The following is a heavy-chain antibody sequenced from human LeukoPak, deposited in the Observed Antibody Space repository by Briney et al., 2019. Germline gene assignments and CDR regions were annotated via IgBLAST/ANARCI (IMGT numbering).Heavy chain of an antibody. CDR1: GFTFSSYA. CDR3: AKGQTWYGGEGSAFDI. CDR2: NSGNGGNT. V-gene: IGHV3-23*01. D-gene: IGHD3-10*01. J-gene: IGHJ3*02. Sequence: PGGSLRLSCACSGFTFSSYAMSGVRQAPEKGLGWGSSNSGNGGNTYYADSVRSRFTISRDNSKNTLYLQMNSLRAEDTAVYYCAKGQTWYGGEGSAFDIWGQGTMVTVSS.